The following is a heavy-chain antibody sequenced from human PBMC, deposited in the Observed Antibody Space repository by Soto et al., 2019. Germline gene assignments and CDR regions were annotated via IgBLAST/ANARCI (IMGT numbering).Heavy chain of an antibody. CDR2: IIPIFGTA. J-gene: IGHJ5*02. Sequence: QVQLVPSGAEVKKPGSSVKVSCKASGGTFSSYAISWVRQAPGQGLEWMGGIIPIFGTANYAQKFQGRVTITADESTSTAYMELSSLRSEDTAVYYCARTHYYDSSGYYYVSHWFDPWGQGTLVTVSS. CDR3: ARTHYYDSSGYYYVSHWFDP. CDR1: GGTFSSYA. D-gene: IGHD3-22*01. V-gene: IGHV1-69*01.